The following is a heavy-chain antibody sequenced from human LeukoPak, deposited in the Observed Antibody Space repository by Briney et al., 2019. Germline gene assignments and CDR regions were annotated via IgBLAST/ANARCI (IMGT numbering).Heavy chain of an antibody. Sequence: GGSLRLSCAASGFTFSDYTLHWVRQAPGKGLEWVALMSYDGNTKYYADSVKGRFTVTTDNPKNTLYVQMNSLRAEDTAVYYCARAQSGYPPDYWGQGTLVAVSS. CDR1: GFTFSDYT. CDR2: MSYDGNTK. J-gene: IGHJ4*02. V-gene: IGHV3-30-3*01. D-gene: IGHD3-9*01. CDR3: ARAQSGYPPDY.